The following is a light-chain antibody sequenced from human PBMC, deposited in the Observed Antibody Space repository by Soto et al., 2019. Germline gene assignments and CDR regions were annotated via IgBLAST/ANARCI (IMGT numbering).Light chain of an antibody. CDR1: QDINNY. CDR2: DAS. V-gene: IGKV1-33*01. J-gene: IGKJ2*01. CDR3: LQHNSYPYT. Sequence: DIQMTQSPSSLSASVGDRVTITCQASQDINNYVNWYQQKPGKAPKLLIFDASTLKTGVPSRFSGSGSGTDFSFTISSLQPEDIATYYCLQHNSYPYTFGQGTKLEIK.